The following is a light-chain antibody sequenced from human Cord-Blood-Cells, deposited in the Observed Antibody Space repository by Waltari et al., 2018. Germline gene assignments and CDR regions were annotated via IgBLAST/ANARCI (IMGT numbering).Light chain of an antibody. CDR3: QQSYSTLYS. CDR2: AAS. Sequence: DIQMTQSPSSLSASVEDRVTITCRASQSISSYLNWYQQKPGKAPKLLIYAASSLQSGVPSRFSGSGSGTDFALTISSRKPEDFATYYCQQSYSTLYSFGQGTKLEIK. CDR1: QSISSY. J-gene: IGKJ2*03. V-gene: IGKV1-39*01.